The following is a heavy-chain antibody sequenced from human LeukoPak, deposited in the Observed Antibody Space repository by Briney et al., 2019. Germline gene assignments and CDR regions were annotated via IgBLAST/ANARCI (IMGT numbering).Heavy chain of an antibody. V-gene: IGHV3-21*04. J-gene: IGHJ3*02. D-gene: IGHD6-6*01. Sequence: GGSLRLSCAASGFTFSSYSMNWVRQAPGKGLEWVSSISSGSSNIYYADSVKGRFTISRDNSKNTLYLQMNSLRAEDTAVYYCQLYPGPHDAFDIWGQGTMVTVSS. CDR2: ISSGSSNI. CDR3: QLYPGPHDAFDI. CDR1: GFTFSSYS.